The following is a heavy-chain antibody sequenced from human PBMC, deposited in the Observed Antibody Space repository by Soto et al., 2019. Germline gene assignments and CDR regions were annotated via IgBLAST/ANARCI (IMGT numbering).Heavy chain of an antibody. CDR2: INDSGST. J-gene: IGHJ6*02. D-gene: IGHD3-22*01. CDR1: GGSGGSFSGYY. Sequence: QVQLQQWGAGLLKPSETLSLTCAVNGGSGGSFSGYYWSWIRPPPGKGLEWIGEINDSGSTNYNPSLKSRVTLSVDPHKNQFSLKLSSVTAADTAVYYCARHNYASSGSYHYYYGMDVWGQGTTVTVSS. V-gene: IGHV4-34*01. CDR3: ARHNYASSGSYHYYYGMDV.